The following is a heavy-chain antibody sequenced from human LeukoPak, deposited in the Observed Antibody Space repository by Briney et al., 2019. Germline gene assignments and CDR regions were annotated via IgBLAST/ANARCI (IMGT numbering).Heavy chain of an antibody. CDR2: IKSKTDGGTT. Sequence: TGGSLRLSCAASGFTFSNAWMSWVRQAPGKGLEWVGRIKSKTDGGTTDYAAPVKGRFTISRDDSKNTLYLQMNSLKTEDTAVYYCTTADLVTPDDYWGQGTLVTVSS. J-gene: IGHJ4*02. CDR3: TTADLVTPDDY. D-gene: IGHD2-21*02. V-gene: IGHV3-15*01. CDR1: GFTFSNAW.